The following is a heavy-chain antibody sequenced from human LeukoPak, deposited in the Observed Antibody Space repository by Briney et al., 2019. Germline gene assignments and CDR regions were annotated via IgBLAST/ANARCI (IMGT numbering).Heavy chain of an antibody. V-gene: IGHV4-59*01. CDR3: ARADSSGYEHFDY. Sequence: SETLSLTCIVSGGSISSYYWSWIRQSPGKGLEWIGYIYYSGSTNYNPSLKSRVTISVDTSKNQFSLRLNSVTAADTAVYYCARADSSGYEHFDYWGQGTLVTVSS. J-gene: IGHJ4*02. CDR2: IYYSGST. D-gene: IGHD3-22*01. CDR1: GGSISSYY.